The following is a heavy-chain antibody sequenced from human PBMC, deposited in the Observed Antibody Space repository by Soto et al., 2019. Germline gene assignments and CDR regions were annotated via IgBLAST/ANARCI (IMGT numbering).Heavy chain of an antibody. CDR2: INHSGST. J-gene: IGHJ4*02. D-gene: IGHD3-3*01. CDR3: ARCSGAFGVVIISRDRNFDY. CDR1: GGSFSGYY. Sequence: SETLSLTCAVYGGSFSGYYWSWIRQPPGKGLEWIGEINHSGSTNYNPSLKSRVTISVDTSKNQFSLKLSSVTAADTAVYYCARCSGAFGVVIISRDRNFDYWGQGTLVTVSS. V-gene: IGHV4-34*01.